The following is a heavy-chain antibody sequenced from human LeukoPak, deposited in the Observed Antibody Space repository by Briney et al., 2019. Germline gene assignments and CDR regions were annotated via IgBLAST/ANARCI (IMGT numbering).Heavy chain of an antibody. CDR2: ISSSSSYI. Sequence: GGSLRLSCAASGFTFSSYSMNWVRQAPGKGLEWVSSISSSSSYIYYADSVKGRFTISRDNAKNSLYLQMNSLRAEDTAVYYCARGFGGWFGECDYWGQGTLVTVSS. CDR1: GFTFSSYS. D-gene: IGHD3-10*01. CDR3: ARGFGGWFGECDY. V-gene: IGHV3-21*01. J-gene: IGHJ4*02.